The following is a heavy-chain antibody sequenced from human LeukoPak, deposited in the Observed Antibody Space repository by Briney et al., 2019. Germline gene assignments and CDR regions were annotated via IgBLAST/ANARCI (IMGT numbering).Heavy chain of an antibody. CDR2: ISGSGATL. V-gene: IGHV3-11*01. CDR3: ARALYGSSGYYDY. CDR1: GFNFSDHD. D-gene: IGHD3-22*01. J-gene: IGHJ4*02. Sequence: GGSLRLSCAASGFNFSDHDMSWVRQTPGRGLEWVTYISGSGATLHHADSVKGRFTISRDNAKNSLSLQMNSLRAEDTALYYCARALYGSSGYYDYWGQGILVTVSS.